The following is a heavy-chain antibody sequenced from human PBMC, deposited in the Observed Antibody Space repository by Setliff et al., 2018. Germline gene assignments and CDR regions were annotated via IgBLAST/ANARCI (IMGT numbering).Heavy chain of an antibody. CDR1: GYTFTSYD. CDR3: ARAGRAVVNAFDI. CDR2: MNPNSGNT. V-gene: IGHV1-8*01. J-gene: IGHJ3*02. D-gene: IGHD2-15*01. Sequence: ASVKVSCKASGYTFTSYDINWVRQATGQGLEWMGWMNPNSGNTGHAQKFQGRVTMTRNTSISTAYMELSSLRSEDTAVYYCARAGRAVVNAFDIWGQGTMVTVSS.